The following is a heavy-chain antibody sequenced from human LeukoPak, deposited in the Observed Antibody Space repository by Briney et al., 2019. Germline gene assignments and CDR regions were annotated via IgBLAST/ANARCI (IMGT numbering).Heavy chain of an antibody. J-gene: IGHJ6*03. V-gene: IGHV4-39*07. CDR2: IYYSGST. CDR1: GGSISSSSYY. D-gene: IGHD2-21*01. CDR3: ASYSSNDYYYMDV. Sequence: SETLSLTCTVFGGSISSSSYYWGWIRQPPGKGLEWIGSIYYSGSTYYNPSLKSRVTISVDTSKNQFSLKLSSVTAADTAVYYCASYSSNDYYYMDVWGKGTTVTVSS.